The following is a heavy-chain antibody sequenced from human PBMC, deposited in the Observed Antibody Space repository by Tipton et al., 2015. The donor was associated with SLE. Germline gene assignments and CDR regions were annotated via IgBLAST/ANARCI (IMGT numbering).Heavy chain of an antibody. CDR1: GGSISSYY. CDR2: IYYSGST. V-gene: IGHV4-59*01. J-gene: IGHJ4*02. D-gene: IGHD3-10*01. CDR3: ARVGSGVDY. Sequence: TLSLTCTVSGGSISSYYWSWIRQPPGKGLEWIGYIYYSGSTNYNPSLKSRVTISVDPSKNQFSLKLSSVTAADTAVYYCARVGSGVDYWGQGTLVTVSS.